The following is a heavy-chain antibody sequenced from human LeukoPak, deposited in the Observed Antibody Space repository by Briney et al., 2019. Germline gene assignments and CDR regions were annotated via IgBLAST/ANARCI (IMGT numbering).Heavy chain of an antibody. Sequence: ASVKVSCKVSGYTLTELSMHWVRQAPGKGLEWTGGFDPEDGETIYAQKFQGRVTMTEDTSTDTAYMELSSLRSEDTAVYYCATDYSSSWYDWFDPWGQGTLVTVSS. CDR1: GYTLTELS. CDR2: FDPEDGET. D-gene: IGHD6-13*01. V-gene: IGHV1-24*01. J-gene: IGHJ5*02. CDR3: ATDYSSSWYDWFDP.